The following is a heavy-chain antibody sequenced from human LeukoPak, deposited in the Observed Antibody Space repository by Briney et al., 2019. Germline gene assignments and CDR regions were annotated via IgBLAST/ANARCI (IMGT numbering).Heavy chain of an antibody. Sequence: ASVKVSCKASGYTFTGYYIHWVRQAPGQGLEWMGWINPNGGGTNYAQKFQGRVTMTRDTSISTAYMELSRLRSDNTDVYYCARGGYGGANSGILESWGQGTLVTASS. V-gene: IGHV1-2*02. CDR1: GYTFTGYY. CDR2: INPNGGGT. J-gene: IGHJ4*02. CDR3: ARGGYGGANSGILES. D-gene: IGHD6-25*01.